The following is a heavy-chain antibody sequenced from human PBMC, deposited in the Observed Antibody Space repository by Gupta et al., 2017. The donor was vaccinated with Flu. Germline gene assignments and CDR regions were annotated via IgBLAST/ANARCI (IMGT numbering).Heavy chain of an antibody. CDR3: ARGPTPTYYYDSSGYYLKAFDY. CDR2: INAGNGNT. J-gene: IGHJ4*02. D-gene: IGHD3-22*01. CDR1: GYTFTSYA. Sequence: QVQLVQSGAEVKKPGASVKVSCKASGYTFTSYAMHWVRQAPGQRLEWMGWINAGNGNTKYSQKFQGRVTITRDTSASTAYMELSSLRSEDTAVYYCARGPTPTYYYDSSGYYLKAFDYWGQGTLVTVSS. V-gene: IGHV1-3*01.